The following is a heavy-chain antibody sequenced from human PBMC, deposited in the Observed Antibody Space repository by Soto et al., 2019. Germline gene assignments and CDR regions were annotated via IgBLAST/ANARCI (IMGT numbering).Heavy chain of an antibody. J-gene: IGHJ3*02. CDR2: IRSKAYGGTT. V-gene: IGHV3-49*04. D-gene: IGHD4-17*01. Sequence: GGSLRLSCTASGFTFGDYAMSWVRQAPGKGLEWVGFIRSKAYGGTTEYAASVKGRFTISRDDSKSIAYLQMNSLKTEDTAVYYCTRDWVPMTTVVHDAFDIWGQGTMVTVSS. CDR1: GFTFGDYA. CDR3: TRDWVPMTTVVHDAFDI.